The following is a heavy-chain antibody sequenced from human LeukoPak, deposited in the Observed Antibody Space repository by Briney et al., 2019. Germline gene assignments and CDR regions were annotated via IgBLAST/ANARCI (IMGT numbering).Heavy chain of an antibody. CDR2: ISGSGGST. CDR3: ARSQGSTYNPRSGFDY. Sequence: GGSLRLSCAASGFTFSSYATSWVRQAPGKGLEWVSAISGSGGSTYYADSVKGRFTISRDNSKNTLYLQMNSLRPEDTAVYYCARSQGSTYNPRSGFDYWGQGTLVTVSS. CDR1: GFTFSSYA. V-gene: IGHV3-23*01. D-gene: IGHD1-14*01. J-gene: IGHJ4*02.